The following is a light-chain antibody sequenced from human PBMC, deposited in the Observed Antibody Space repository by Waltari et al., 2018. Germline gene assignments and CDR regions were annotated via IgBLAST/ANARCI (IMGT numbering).Light chain of an antibody. CDR1: SSDIGSYNY. V-gene: IGLV2-14*03. CDR2: DVS. Sequence: QSALTQAASVSGSPGQPITISCTGTSSDIGSYNYVSWYQQHPGKAPKLMIYDVSKRPSGVSNRCSGSKSGNTASLTISGLQAEDEADYYCNSYASSNTRVFGGGTKLTVL. J-gene: IGLJ3*02. CDR3: NSYASSNTRV.